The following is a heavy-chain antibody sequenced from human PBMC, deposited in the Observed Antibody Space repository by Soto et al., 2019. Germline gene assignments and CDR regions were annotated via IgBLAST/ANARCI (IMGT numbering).Heavy chain of an antibody. CDR3: ASLEGDLSPFDY. CDR2: IIPIFGTT. D-gene: IGHD2-21*02. Sequence: SVKVSCKASGGTFSSYAISWVRQAPGQGLEWMGGIIPIFGTTNYAQKFQGRVTITADESTTTAYMELSSLRSEDTAVYYCASLEGDLSPFDYWGQGTLVTVSS. CDR1: GGTFSSYA. V-gene: IGHV1-69*13. J-gene: IGHJ4*02.